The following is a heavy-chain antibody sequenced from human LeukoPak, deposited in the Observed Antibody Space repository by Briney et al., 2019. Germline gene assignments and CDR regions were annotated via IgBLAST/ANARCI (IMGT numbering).Heavy chain of an antibody. CDR2: ISWNSAYI. D-gene: IGHD5-12*01. J-gene: IGHJ4*02. CDR3: AKDKAPLYSGYDWDLDF. CDR1: GFTFHHYA. Sequence: PGGSLRLSCAASGFTFHHYAIHWVRQVPGKGLEWVSGISWNSAYIGYADSVKGRFTISRDNAKNSVYVQMNSLRAEDTALYYCAKDKAPLYSGYDWDLDFWGQGTMVTVSS. V-gene: IGHV3-9*01.